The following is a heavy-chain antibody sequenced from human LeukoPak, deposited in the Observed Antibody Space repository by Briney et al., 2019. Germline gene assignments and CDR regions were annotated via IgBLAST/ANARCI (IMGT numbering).Heavy chain of an antibody. CDR1: GFTFSSYG. J-gene: IGHJ4*02. D-gene: IGHD3-10*01. CDR3: AKETGY. Sequence: GGSLRLSCAASGFTFSSYGMHWVRQAPGKGLEWVAVISYDGSNKYYADSVKGRFTISRDNSKSTLYLQMNSLRAEDTAVYYCAKETGYWGQGTLVTVSS. V-gene: IGHV3-30*18. CDR2: ISYDGSNK.